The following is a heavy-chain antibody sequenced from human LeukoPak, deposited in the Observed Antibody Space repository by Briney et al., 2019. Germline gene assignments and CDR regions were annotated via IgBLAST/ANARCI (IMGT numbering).Heavy chain of an antibody. CDR2: INSDGSST. D-gene: IGHD3-9*01. Sequence: GGSLRLSCAASGFTFSSYWMHWVRQAPGKGLVWVSRINSDGSSTTYADSVKGRFTISRDNAKNTLYLQMNSLRAEDTAVYYCARTLRYFGENWFDPWGQGTLVTVSS. V-gene: IGHV3-74*03. J-gene: IGHJ5*02. CDR1: GFTFSSYW. CDR3: ARTLRYFGENWFDP.